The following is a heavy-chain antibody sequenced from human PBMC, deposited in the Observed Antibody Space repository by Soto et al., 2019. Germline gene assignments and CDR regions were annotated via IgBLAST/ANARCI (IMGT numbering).Heavy chain of an antibody. CDR1: GYTFTSYY. J-gene: IGHJ1*01. D-gene: IGHD2-8*01. CDR3: ARAPLEVTFVQSRGDHQYLNYF. V-gene: IGHV1-46*01. CDR2: INPSGGST. Sequence: ASVKVSCKASGYTFTSYYMHWVRQAPGQGLEWMGIINPSGGSTSYAQKFQGRVTMTRDTSTGTVYMELSSLRSEDTAVYYCARAPLEVTFVQSRGDHQYLNYF.